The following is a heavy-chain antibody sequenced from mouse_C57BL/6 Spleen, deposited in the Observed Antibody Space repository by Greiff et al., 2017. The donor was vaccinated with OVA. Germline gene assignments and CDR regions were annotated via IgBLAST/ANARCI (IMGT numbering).Heavy chain of an antibody. V-gene: IGHV1-82*01. D-gene: IGHD2-3*01. Sequence: QVQLQQSGPELVKPGASVKISCKASGYAFSSSWMNWVKQRPGKGLEWIGRIYPGDGDTNYNGKFKGKATLTAVKSSSTAYMQLSSLTSEDSAVYFCASDGYYAMDYWGQGTSVTVSS. CDR1: GYAFSSSW. J-gene: IGHJ4*01. CDR3: ASDGYYAMDY. CDR2: IYPGDGDT.